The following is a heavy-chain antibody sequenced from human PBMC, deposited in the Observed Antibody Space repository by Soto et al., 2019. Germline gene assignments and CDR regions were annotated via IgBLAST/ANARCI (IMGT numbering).Heavy chain of an antibody. CDR3: ARGASSSWTSGFFDY. CDR2: IYPGDSDT. V-gene: IGHV5-51*01. Sequence: GESLKISCKGSGYSFTSYWIGWVRQMPGKGLEWMGIIYPGDSDTRYSPSFQGQVTISADKSISTAYLQWSSLKASDTAMYYCARGASSSWTSGFFDYWGQGTLVTVS. CDR1: GYSFTSYW. J-gene: IGHJ4*02. D-gene: IGHD6-13*01.